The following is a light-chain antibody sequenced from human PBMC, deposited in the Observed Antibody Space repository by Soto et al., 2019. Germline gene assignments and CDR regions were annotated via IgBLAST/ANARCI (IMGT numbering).Light chain of an antibody. CDR1: QSVSSSS. Sequence: EIVLTQSPGTLSLSPGERATLSCRASQSVSSSSLAWYQQKRGRAPRLLIYGASSRATGIPDRFSGSGSGTDFTITISRLEPEDLAVYYCQQYGSSPLTFGQGTKVEIK. V-gene: IGKV3-20*01. J-gene: IGKJ1*01. CDR2: GAS. CDR3: QQYGSSPLT.